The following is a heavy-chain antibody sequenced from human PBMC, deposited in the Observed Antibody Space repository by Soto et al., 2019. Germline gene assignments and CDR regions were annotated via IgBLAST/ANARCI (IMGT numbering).Heavy chain of an antibody. Sequence: EVQLLESGGGLVQPGGSLRLSCAASGFTFSSYAMSWVRQAPGKGLEWVSAISGSGGSTYYADSVKGRFTISRDNSKNTLYLQMNGLRAEDTAVYYCAKGGGGYCSGGSCAGYWGQGTLVTVSS. D-gene: IGHD2-15*01. CDR3: AKGGGGYCSGGSCAGY. CDR1: GFTFSSYA. V-gene: IGHV3-23*01. J-gene: IGHJ4*02. CDR2: ISGSGGST.